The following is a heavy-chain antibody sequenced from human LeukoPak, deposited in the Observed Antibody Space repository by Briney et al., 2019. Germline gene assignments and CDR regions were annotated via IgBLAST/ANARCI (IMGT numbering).Heavy chain of an antibody. V-gene: IGHV3-9*01. CDR3: AATTSYYYYYYMDV. CDR1: GFTIDDYA. D-gene: IGHD4-17*01. CDR2: ISWNSGSI. Sequence: GGSLRLSCAASGFTIDDYAMHWVRQAPGKGLEWVSGISWNSGSIGYADSVKGRFTISRDNAKNSLYLQMNSLRAEDTALYYCAATTSYYYYYYMDVWGKGTTVTVSS. J-gene: IGHJ6*03.